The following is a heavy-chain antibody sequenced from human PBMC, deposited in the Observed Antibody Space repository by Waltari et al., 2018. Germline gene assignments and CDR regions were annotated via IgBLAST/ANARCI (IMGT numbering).Heavy chain of an antibody. J-gene: IGHJ4*02. V-gene: IGHV3-7*01. CDR1: GLTFGTLS. D-gene: IGHD4-17*01. CDR2: IKQDGSEK. CDR3: VTGLTTVTAKDYFDH. Sequence: EVQLVESGGGSVQPGGALRVACAESGLTFGTLSMNWVRQAPGKGLEWVANIKQDGSEKNYVDSVEGRFSISRDNAQNSLYLQMNSLRAEDTAIYYCVTGLTTVTAKDYFDHWGQGALVTVS.